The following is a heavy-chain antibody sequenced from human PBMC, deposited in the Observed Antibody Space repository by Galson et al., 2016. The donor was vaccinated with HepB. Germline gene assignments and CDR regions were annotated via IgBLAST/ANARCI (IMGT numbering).Heavy chain of an antibody. D-gene: IGHD3-10*01. J-gene: IGHJ4*02. CDR1: GGSITSSDW. CDR2: IHYNGRP. CDR3: ARGELALGFDY. Sequence: SETLSLTCSVSGGSITSSDWWSWVRQPPGQGLEWIAEIHYNGRPNHSPSLKSRVTISVDKSRNQFSLKLSSVTAADTAVYYCARGELALGFDYWGQGALVTVSS. V-gene: IGHV4/OR15-8*01.